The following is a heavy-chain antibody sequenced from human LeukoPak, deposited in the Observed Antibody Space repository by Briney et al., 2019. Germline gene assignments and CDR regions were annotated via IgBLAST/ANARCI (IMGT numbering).Heavy chain of an antibody. CDR1: GLNFGESA. CDR2: INVDGSGA. D-gene: IGHD6-19*01. CDR3: ARATRIYSSGWYYSFDY. V-gene: IGHV3-74*01. Sequence: GGSLRLCCVASGLNFGESAMHWVRQAPGKGLVWVSHINVDGSGATYADSVKGRFTISRDNAKNTLYLHMNSLRAEDTAVYYCARATRIYSSGWYYSFDYWGQGTLVTVSS. J-gene: IGHJ4*02.